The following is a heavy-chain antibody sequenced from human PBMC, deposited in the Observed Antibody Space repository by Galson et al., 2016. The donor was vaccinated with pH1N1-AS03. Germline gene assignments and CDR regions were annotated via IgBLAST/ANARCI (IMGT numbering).Heavy chain of an antibody. CDR3: AKEGDEGAFDC. V-gene: IGHV3-23*01. CDR1: EFTFKNYA. J-gene: IGHJ4*02. CDR2: ISGIGTST. Sequence: SLRLSCAASEFTFKNYAMSWVRQAPGKGLEWVSVISGIGTSTYYAASVKGRFSISRDNARNTLSLQMDGLRAEDTALYYCAKEGDEGAFDCWGQGTLVTVSP.